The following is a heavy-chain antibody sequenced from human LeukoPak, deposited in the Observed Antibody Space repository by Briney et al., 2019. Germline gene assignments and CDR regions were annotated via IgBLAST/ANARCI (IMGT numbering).Heavy chain of an antibody. V-gene: IGHV4-30-4*01. D-gene: IGHD5-24*01. CDR2: IYFSGTT. Sequence: SETLSLTCTVSGGSISSGDYYWSWVRQPPGKALEWIGYIYFSGTTYYKPALKSRVSMSVDTSKNQFSLKLSSVTAADTALYYCARSTGWLQPFDYWGQGTLVTVSS. CDR3: ARSTGWLQPFDY. CDR1: GGSISSGDYY. J-gene: IGHJ4*02.